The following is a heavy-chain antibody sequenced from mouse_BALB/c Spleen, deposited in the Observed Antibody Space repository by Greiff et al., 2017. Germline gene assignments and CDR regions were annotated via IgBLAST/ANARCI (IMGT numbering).Heavy chain of an antibody. J-gene: IGHJ4*01. CDR3: ARGGTARATAMDY. CDR2: INPGSGGT. CDR1: GYAFTNYL. V-gene: IGHV1-54*01. D-gene: IGHD3-2*01. Sequence: QVQLQQSGAELVRPGTSVKVSCKASGYAFTNYLIEWVKQRPGQGLEWIGVINPGSGGTNYNEKFKGKATLTADKSSSTAYMQLSSLTSDDSAVYFCARGGTARATAMDYWGQGTSVTVSS.